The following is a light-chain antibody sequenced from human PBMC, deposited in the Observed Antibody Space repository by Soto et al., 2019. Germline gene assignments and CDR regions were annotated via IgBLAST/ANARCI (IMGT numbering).Light chain of an antibody. CDR1: SSDVGSYNL. CDR2: EGS. Sequence: QSALTQPASVSGSPGQSITISCTGTSSDVGSYNLVSWYQQHPGKAPKLMIYEGSKRPSGVSNRFSGSKSGNTASLTISGRQAEDEADYYCCSYAGSSPVFGGGTQLTVL. V-gene: IGLV2-23*01. CDR3: CSYAGSSPV. J-gene: IGLJ7*01.